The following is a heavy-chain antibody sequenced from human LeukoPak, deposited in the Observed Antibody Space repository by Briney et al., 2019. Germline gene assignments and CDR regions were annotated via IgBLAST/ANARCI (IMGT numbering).Heavy chain of an antibody. CDR2: ISSGSSTI. Sequence: GGSLRLSCAASGFTVSSNYMSWVRQAPGKGLEWVSYISSGSSTIYYADSVKGRFTISRDNAKNSLYLQMNSLRAEDTAVYYCARAEQSDIWGQGTLVTVSS. J-gene: IGHJ4*02. CDR3: ARAEQSDI. CDR1: GFTVSSNY. V-gene: IGHV3-48*04. D-gene: IGHD1-26*01.